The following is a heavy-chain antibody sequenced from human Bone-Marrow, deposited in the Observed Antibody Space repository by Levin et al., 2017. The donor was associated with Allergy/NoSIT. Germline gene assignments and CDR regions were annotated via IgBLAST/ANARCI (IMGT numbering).Heavy chain of an antibody. CDR1: GFTFSTYA. D-gene: IGHD3-10*01. J-gene: IGHJ6*02. CDR3: ARVGSDYYDYGMDV. Sequence: LSLPCAASGFTFSTYAMNWVRPAPGKGLEWVSSITSGSDYIYSADSVRGRFTISRDNAQKSLYLQMSGLRAEDTAVYYCARVGSDYYDYGMDVWGQGTTVTVSS. CDR2: ITSGSDYI. V-gene: IGHV3-21*01.